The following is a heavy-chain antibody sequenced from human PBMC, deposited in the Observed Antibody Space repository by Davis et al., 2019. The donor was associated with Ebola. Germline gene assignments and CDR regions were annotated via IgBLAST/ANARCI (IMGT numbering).Heavy chain of an antibody. V-gene: IGHV3-53*01. CDR2: IYNGGST. CDR3: AKGGARYFYHYYGMDV. CDR1: GFTVSSNY. J-gene: IGHJ6*02. Sequence: GGSLRLSCAASGFTVSSNYMSWVRQAPGKGLEWVSVIYNGGSTYYADSVKGRFTISRDNSKNTLYLQMNSLRADDTALYYCAKGGARYFYHYYGMDVWGQGTTVTVSS. D-gene: IGHD2/OR15-2a*01.